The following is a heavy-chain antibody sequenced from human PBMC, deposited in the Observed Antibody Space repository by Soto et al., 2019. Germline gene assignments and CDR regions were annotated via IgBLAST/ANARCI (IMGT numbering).Heavy chain of an antibody. J-gene: IGHJ6*04. CDR2: IKQDGSEK. D-gene: IGHD6-13*01. CDR1: GFTSSNYW. CDR3: AGSTSSWGV. V-gene: IGHV3-7*01. Sequence: EVQVVESGGGLVQPGGSLRLSCVASGFTSSNYWMNWVRQAPGKGLEWVANIKQDGSEKNYVDSVKGRFTISRDNAKNSLYLQMNSLRDEDTAVYYCAGSTSSWGVWGKGTTVTVSS.